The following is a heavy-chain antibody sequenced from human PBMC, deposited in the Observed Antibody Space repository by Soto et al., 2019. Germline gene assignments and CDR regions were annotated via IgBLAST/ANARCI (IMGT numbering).Heavy chain of an antibody. CDR2: IYYSGNT. CDR1: GGSISSGGYY. J-gene: IGHJ4*02. CDR3: ARGGVAATPLDY. D-gene: IGHD2-15*01. V-gene: IGHV4-31*03. Sequence: QVQLQESGPGLVKPSQTLSLTCTVSGGSISSGGYYWSWIRQHPGKGLEWIGYIYYSGNTYYKPSLKSRVTMSVDTSKNQFSLKLSSVTAADTAVYYCARGGVAATPLDYWGQGTLVTVSS.